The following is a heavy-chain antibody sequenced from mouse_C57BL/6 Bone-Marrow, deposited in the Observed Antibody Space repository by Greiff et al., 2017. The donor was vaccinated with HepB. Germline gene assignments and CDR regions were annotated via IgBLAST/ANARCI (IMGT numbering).Heavy chain of an antibody. CDR2: IHPNSGST. D-gene: IGHD2-4*01. CDR3: TRRGIYDYALYY. V-gene: IGHV1-64*01. CDR1: GYTLTSYW. Sequence: QVQLQQPGAELVKPGASVKLSCKASGYTLTSYWMHWVKQRPGQGLEWIGMIHPNSGSTNYNEKFKSKATLTVDKSSSTAYMQLSSLTSEDSAVYYCTRRGIYDYALYYWGQGTTLTVSS. J-gene: IGHJ2*01.